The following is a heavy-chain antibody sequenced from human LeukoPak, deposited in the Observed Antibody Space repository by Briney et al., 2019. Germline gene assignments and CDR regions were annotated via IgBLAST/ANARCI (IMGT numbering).Heavy chain of an antibody. CDR3: AKDLENYYDSSRYVDY. D-gene: IGHD3-22*01. CDR2: ISDDGSNK. J-gene: IGHJ4*02. CDR1: GFTFSSYG. V-gene: IGHV3-30*18. Sequence: GGSLRLSCAASGFTFSSYGMHWVRQAPGKGLEWVAAISDDGSNKYYADSVKGRFTISRDNSKNTVYLQMNSLRAEDTAVYYCAKDLENYYDSSRYVDYWGQGNPGNVSS.